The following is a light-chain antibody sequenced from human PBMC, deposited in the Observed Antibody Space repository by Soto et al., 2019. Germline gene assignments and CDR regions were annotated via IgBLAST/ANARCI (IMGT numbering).Light chain of an antibody. J-gene: IGKJ5*01. CDR1: QSRLYSNGQTY. Sequence: DVEMTQSPLALPVSLGQPASISCMASQSRLYSNGQTYLYWYLQKPGQSPQLRMYLGANRAAAVPDRFSGSGSGKDFTLKISIVEAEDIGIYYCMQALQTPPFPFGQGTRLEI. CDR2: LGA. V-gene: IGKV2-28*01. CDR3: MQALQTPPFP.